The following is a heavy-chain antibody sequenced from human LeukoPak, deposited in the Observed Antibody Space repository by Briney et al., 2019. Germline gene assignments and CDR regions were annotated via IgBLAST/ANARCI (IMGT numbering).Heavy chain of an antibody. J-gene: IGHJ4*02. CDR2: IYYSGST. V-gene: IGHV4-39*07. CDR1: GASISGSGYY. CDR3: ARDLGYCSGGSCSNFDY. D-gene: IGHD2-15*01. Sequence: SETLSLTCAVSGASISGSGYYWGWIRQPPGKGLEWIGSIYYSGSTYYNPSLKSRVTISVDTSKNQFSLKLSSVTAADTAVYYCARDLGYCSGGSCSNFDYWGQGTLVTVSS.